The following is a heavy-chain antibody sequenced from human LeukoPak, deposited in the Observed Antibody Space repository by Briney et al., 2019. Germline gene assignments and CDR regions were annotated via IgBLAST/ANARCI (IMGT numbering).Heavy chain of an antibody. V-gene: IGHV4-30-4*08. CDR2: IYYSGST. CDR1: GGSISSGDYY. Sequence: PSETLSLTCTVSGGSISSGDYYWSWIRQPPGKGLEWIGYIYYSGSTYYNPSLKSRVTISVDTSENQFSLKLSSVTAADTAVYYCARAKYYGFRSGYYNDAFDIWGQGTMVTVSS. J-gene: IGHJ3*02. CDR3: ARAKYYGFRSGYYNDAFDI. D-gene: IGHD3-3*01.